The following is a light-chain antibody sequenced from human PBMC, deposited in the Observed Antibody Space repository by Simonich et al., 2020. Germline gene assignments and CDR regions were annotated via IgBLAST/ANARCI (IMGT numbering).Light chain of an antibody. CDR3: QQYYSTPRT. CDR1: QSVLYSSNNKNY. V-gene: IGKV4-1*01. Sequence: DIVMTQSPDSLAVSLGERATINCKSSQSVLYSSNNKNYLAWYQQKPGQPPKLIMYWAATRESGVPARFSGSGSGTDFTLTISSLQAEDVAVYYCQQYYSTPRTFGQGTKVEIK. J-gene: IGKJ1*01. CDR2: WAA.